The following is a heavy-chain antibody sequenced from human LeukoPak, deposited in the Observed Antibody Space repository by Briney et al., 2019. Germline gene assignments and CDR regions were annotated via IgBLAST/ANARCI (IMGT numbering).Heavy chain of an antibody. CDR3: AREGVVAATMVLFDY. D-gene: IGHD2-15*01. Sequence: SETLSLTCTVSGGSISSYYWSWIRQPAGKGLEWIGEINHSGSTNYNPSLKSRVTISVDTSKNQFSLKLSSVTAADTAVYYCAREGVVAATMVLFDYWGQGTLVTVSS. CDR1: GGSISSYY. J-gene: IGHJ4*02. CDR2: INHSGST. V-gene: IGHV4-34*01.